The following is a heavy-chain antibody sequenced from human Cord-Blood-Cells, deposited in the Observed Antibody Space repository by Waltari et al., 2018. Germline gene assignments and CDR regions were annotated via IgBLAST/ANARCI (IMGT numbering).Heavy chain of an antibody. CDR3: ARGPIQLDY. D-gene: IGHD6-6*01. CDR2: IYQSGST. CDR1: GYSISSGYY. V-gene: IGHV4-38-2*02. Sequence: QVQLQESGPGLVKPSETLSLTCTVSGYSISSGYYWGWIRQPPGKGLEWIGSIYQSGSTYYNPSLKSRVTISVDTSKNQFSLKLSSVTAADTAVYYCARGPIQLDYWGQGTLVTVSS. J-gene: IGHJ4*02.